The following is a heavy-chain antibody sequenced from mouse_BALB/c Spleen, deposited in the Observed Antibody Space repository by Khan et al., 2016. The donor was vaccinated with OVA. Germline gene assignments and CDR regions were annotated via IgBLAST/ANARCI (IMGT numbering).Heavy chain of an antibody. CDR3: ARDFHYYGSRGAMDN. Sequence: QVQLKESGAELARPGASVKMSCKASGYTFTSYTMHWVKQRPGQGLEWIGYIIPSTVYTNYNQKFKDKATLTADKSSSTAYMQLSSLTSEDSAGYYCARDFHYYGSRGAMDNRGQGTSVTVSS. J-gene: IGHJ4*01. CDR1: GYTFTSYT. V-gene: IGHV1-4*01. CDR2: IIPSTVYT. D-gene: IGHD1-1*01.